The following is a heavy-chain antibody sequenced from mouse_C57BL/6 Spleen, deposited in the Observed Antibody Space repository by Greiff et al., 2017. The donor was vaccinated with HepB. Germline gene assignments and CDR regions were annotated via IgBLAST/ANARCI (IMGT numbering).Heavy chain of an antibody. CDR3: ARSALYYYGSRYGY. D-gene: IGHD1-1*01. CDR1: GYTFTSYW. CDR2: IDPSDSNT. Sequence: VQLQQSGAELVKPGASVKLSCKASGYTFTSYWMQWVKQRPGQGLEWIGEIDPSDSNTNYNQKFKGKATLTVDTSSSTAYMQLSSLTSEDSAVYYCARSALYYYGSRYGYWGQGTTLTVSS. J-gene: IGHJ2*01. V-gene: IGHV1-50*01.